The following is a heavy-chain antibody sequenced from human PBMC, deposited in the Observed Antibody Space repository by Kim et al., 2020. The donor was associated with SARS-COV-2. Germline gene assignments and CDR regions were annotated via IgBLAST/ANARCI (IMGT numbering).Heavy chain of an antibody. CDR3: ARDGRVRIAAAGMNAMKFDY. V-gene: IGHV1-18*01. CDR2: ISAYNGNT. CDR1: GYTFTSYG. J-gene: IGHJ4*02. Sequence: ASVKVSCKASGYTFTSYGISWVRQAPGQGLEWMGWISAYNGNTNYAQKLQGRVTMTTDTSTSTAYMELRSLRSDDTAVYYCARDGRVRIAAAGMNAMKFDYWGQGTLVTVSS. D-gene: IGHD6-13*01.